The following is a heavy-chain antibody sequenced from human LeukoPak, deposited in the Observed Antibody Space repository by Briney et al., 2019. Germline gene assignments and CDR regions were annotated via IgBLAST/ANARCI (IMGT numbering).Heavy chain of an antibody. CDR1: GDSVSGHY. CDR3: ARAPMAITTSAFPDAFDF. D-gene: IGHD5-12*01. V-gene: IGHV4-59*02. CDR2: VSYSGGT. Sequence: PSETLSLTCTVSGDSVSGHYWSWIRQTPGKGLEWIGYVSYSGGTNYNPSLKRRVSISLDTSKNQFSLKLGSPAAADPAVYYCARAPMAITTSAFPDAFDFWAKGQWSPSLQ. J-gene: IGHJ3*01.